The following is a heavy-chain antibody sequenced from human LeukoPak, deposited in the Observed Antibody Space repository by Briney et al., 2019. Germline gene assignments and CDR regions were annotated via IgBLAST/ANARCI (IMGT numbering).Heavy chain of an antibody. CDR3: ASRTSYCSSTSCYEGDYYYMDV. CDR1: GGSISSYY. CDR2: IYYSGST. V-gene: IGHV4-59*08. D-gene: IGHD2-2*01. J-gene: IGHJ6*03. Sequence: SETLSLTCTVSGGSISSYYWSWIRQPPGKGLEWIGYIYYSGSTNYNPSLKSRVTISVDTSKNQFSLKLSSVTAADTAVYYCASRTSYCSSTSCYEGDYYYMDVWGKGTTVTVSS.